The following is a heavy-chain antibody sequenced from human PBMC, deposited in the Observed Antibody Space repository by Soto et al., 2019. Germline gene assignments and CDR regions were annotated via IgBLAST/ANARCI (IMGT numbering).Heavy chain of an antibody. V-gene: IGHV3-30-3*01. CDR2: ISYDGSNK. Sequence: HPGGSLRLSCAASGFTFSSYAMHWVRQAPGKGLEWVAVISYDGSNKYYADSVKGRFTISRDNSKNTLYLQMNSLRAEDTAVYYCARERYYYGSGSYYISYYYYYVLAVWAQGTTVPVSS. J-gene: IGHJ6*02. CDR3: ARERYYYGSGSYYISYYYYYVLAV. D-gene: IGHD3-10*01. CDR1: GFTFSSYA.